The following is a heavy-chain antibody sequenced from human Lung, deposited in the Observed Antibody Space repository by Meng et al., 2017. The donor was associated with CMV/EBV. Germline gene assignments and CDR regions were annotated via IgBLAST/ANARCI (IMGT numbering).Heavy chain of an antibody. CDR3: KRGGGERVTFDAMDV. J-gene: IGHJ6*02. CDR1: GFTFDDFA. CDR2: ISGNTGFI. Sequence: SXKISXTASGFTFDDFAMHWVRQSPGEGLEWVSGISGNTGFIGYADSVKGRFTISRDNAKKTLSLQINTRRAEDAALYYYKRGGGERVTFDAMDVWGQGTXVTVSS. V-gene: IGHV3-9*01. D-gene: IGHD2-21*02.